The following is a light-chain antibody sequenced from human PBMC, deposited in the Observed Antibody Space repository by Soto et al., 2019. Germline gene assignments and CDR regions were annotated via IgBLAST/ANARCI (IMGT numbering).Light chain of an antibody. CDR2: AAS. CDR1: QDISNH. CDR3: QKSNGAPYT. Sequence: DIQMTQSPSSLSASEGDRVTITCRASQDISNHLAWYQQKPGKSPKLLIYAASKLQSGVPFRFSGSGPGTDFTLTVSSLQPEDVATYYCQKSNGAPYTFGQGTKLEIK. J-gene: IGKJ2*01. V-gene: IGKV1-27*01.